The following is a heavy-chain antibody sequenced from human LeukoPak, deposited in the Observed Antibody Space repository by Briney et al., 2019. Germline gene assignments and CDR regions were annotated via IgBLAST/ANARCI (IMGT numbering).Heavy chain of an antibody. CDR1: GGSISSSSYY. D-gene: IGHD2-15*01. CDR3: ARRLGYCSGGSCYDGWFDP. Sequence: PSETLSLTCTVSGGSISSSSYYWGWIRQPPGKGLEWIGSIYYSGSTHYNPSLKSRVTISVDTSKNQFSLKLSSVTAADTAVYYCARRLGYCSGGSCYDGWFDPWGQGTLVTVSS. CDR2: IYYSGST. J-gene: IGHJ5*02. V-gene: IGHV4-39*07.